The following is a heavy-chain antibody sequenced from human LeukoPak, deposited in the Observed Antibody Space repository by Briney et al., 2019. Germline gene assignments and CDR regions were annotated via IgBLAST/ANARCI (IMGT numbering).Heavy chain of an antibody. CDR1: GGTFSSYA. J-gene: IGHJ4*02. CDR3: ARGVNRYYYDSSGYRFDY. Sequence: GSSVKVSCKASGGTFSSYAISWVRQAPGQGLEWMGGIIPIFGTANYAQKFQGRVTITADESTSTAYMELSSLRSEDTAVYYCARGVNRYYYDSSGYRFDYWGQRTLVTVSS. V-gene: IGHV1-69*01. D-gene: IGHD3-22*01. CDR2: IIPIFGTA.